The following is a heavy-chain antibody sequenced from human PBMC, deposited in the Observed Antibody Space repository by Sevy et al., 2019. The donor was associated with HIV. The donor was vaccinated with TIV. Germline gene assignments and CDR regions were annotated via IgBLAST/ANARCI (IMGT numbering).Heavy chain of an antibody. CDR3: ARASLRLGELSPNWLAP. CDR2: IFHSGTT. J-gene: IGHJ5*02. V-gene: IGHV4-30-2*01. D-gene: IGHD3-16*02. Sequence: SETLSLTCTVSGGSLISATYSWSWIRRPPGQGLEWMGNIFHSGTTDYSPSLNGRLSMSMDTSRSQFALRLTSVTAADTAIYYCARASLRLGELSPNWLAPWGQGTHVTVSS. CDR1: GGSLISATYS.